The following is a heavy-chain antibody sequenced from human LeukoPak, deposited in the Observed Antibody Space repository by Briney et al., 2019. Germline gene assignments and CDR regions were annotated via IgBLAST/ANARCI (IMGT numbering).Heavy chain of an antibody. CDR3: ARRGEAMDPFDY. V-gene: IGHV5-51*01. J-gene: IGHJ4*02. CDR2: IYPGDSDT. D-gene: IGHD5-18*01. CDR1: GYSFTSYW. Sequence: GESLEISCKDSGYSFTSYWIGWVRQMPGNGLEWMGIIYPGDSDTRYSPSFQGQVTISVDKSINTAYLQWSSLKASDTAIYYCARRGEAMDPFDYWGQGTLVTVSS.